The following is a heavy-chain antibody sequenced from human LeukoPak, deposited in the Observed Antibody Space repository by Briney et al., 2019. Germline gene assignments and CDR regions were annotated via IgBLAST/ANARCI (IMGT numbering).Heavy chain of an antibody. CDR1: GFSFTSAW. D-gene: IGHD3-3*01. Sequence: GGSLRLSCVASGFSFTSAWMVWVRQAPGKGLEWVGRIKDNIDGGTTDLAAPVKGRFTISRDDSRSTVYLQMDGLKTEDTAVYYCTTDFSHFDLSSGYCSYWGLGTLVTVSS. J-gene: IGHJ4*02. V-gene: IGHV3-15*01. CDR2: IKDNIDGGTT. CDR3: TTDFSHFDLSSGYCSY.